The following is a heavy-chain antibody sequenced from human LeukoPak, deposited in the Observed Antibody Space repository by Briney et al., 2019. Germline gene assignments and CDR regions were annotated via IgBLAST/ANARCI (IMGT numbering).Heavy chain of an antibody. D-gene: IGHD6-13*01. Sequence: PGGSLRLSCAASGFTFSSDSMNWVRQAPGKELEWVSSITSRSSYTYYADSMKGRFTISRDNAKNSLYLQMNSLRAEDTAIYYCARDPIASAASGGDSWGQGALVTVSS. V-gene: IGHV3-21*01. CDR3: ARDPIASAASGGDS. J-gene: IGHJ4*02. CDR1: GFTFSSDS. CDR2: ITSRSSYT.